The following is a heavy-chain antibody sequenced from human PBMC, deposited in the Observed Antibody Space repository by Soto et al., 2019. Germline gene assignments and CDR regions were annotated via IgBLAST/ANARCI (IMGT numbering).Heavy chain of an antibody. D-gene: IGHD2-21*02. J-gene: IGHJ5*02. CDR2: IYYSGST. CDR3: ARGVVVVTAKRLNWFDP. CDR1: GGSISSGDYY. Sequence: PSETLSLTCTVSGGSISSGDYYWSWIRQPPGKGLEWIGYIYYSGSTHYNPSLKSRVTISVDTSKNQFSLKLSSVTAADTAVYYCARGVVVVTAKRLNWFDPWGQGTLVTVSS. V-gene: IGHV4-30-4*01.